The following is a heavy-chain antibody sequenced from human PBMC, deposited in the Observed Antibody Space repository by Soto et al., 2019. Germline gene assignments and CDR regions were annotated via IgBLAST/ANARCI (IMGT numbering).Heavy chain of an antibody. J-gene: IGHJ4*02. D-gene: IGHD2-21*01. CDR2: IYHSGST. V-gene: IGHV4-30-2*01. Sequence: QLQLQESGSGLVKPSQTLSLTCAVSGGFISSGGYSWSWIRQPPGKGLEWIGYIYHSGSTYYNPSLKSRVTISVDRYKNQFSMKLSSVTAADTAVSSCASGNVVPLDYWGQGTLVTVSS. CDR1: GGFISSGGYS. CDR3: ASGNVVPLDY.